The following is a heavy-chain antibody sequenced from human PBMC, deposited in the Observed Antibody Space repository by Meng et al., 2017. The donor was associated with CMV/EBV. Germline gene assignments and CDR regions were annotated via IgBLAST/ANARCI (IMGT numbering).Heavy chain of an antibody. CDR1: GGTFSSYA. Sequence: SVKVSCKASGGTFSSYAISRVRQAPGQGLEWMGGIIPIFGTANYAQKFQGRVTITTDESTSTAYMELSSLRSEDTAVYYCARERGYSYDPYAFDIWGQGTMVTVSS. CDR3: ARERGYSYDPYAFDI. V-gene: IGHV1-69*05. D-gene: IGHD5-18*01. J-gene: IGHJ3*02. CDR2: IIPIFGTA.